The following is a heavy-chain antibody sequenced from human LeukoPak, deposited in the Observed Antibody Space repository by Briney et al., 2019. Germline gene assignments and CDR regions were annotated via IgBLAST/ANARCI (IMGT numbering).Heavy chain of an antibody. CDR2: IIPILGIA. V-gene: IGHV1-69*04. J-gene: IGHJ3*02. CDR1: GYTFTSYG. D-gene: IGHD6-13*01. CDR3: ARGSVVGIAAATGPAFGI. Sequence: SVKVSCKASGYTFTSYGISWVRQAPGQGLEWMGRIIPILGIANYAQKFQGRVTITADKSTSTAYMELSSLRSEDTAVYYCARGSVVGIAAATGPAFGIWGQGTMVTVSS.